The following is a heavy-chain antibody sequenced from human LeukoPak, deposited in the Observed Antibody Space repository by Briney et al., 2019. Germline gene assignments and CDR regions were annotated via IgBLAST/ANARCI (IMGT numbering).Heavy chain of an antibody. V-gene: IGHV3-23*01. CDR2: IAGSGGST. CDR1: GFTFNSNA. Sequence: GGSLRLSCAASGFTFNSNAMNWVRQAPGKGLEWVSGIAGSGGSTYYADSVKGRFTISRDNSEHTLYLQMDSLRAEDTAVYYCAKTLFGSSSSFFDYWGQGTLVTVSS. D-gene: IGHD6-6*01. J-gene: IGHJ4*02. CDR3: AKTLFGSSSSFFDY.